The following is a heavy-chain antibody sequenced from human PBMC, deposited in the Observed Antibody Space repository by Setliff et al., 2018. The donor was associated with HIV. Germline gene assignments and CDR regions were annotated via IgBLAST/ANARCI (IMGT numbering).Heavy chain of an antibody. CDR1: RGTFSSYG. J-gene: IGHJ6*02. CDR2: ISAYNGNT. D-gene: IGHD2-2*01. Sequence: GASVKVSCKASRGTFSSYGISWVRQAPGQGLEWVGWISAYNGNTDYAQKFQGRVTITADESTSTAYMELSSLRSDDTAVYYCARGGVCTSTSCGGNYYYGMDVWGQGTTVTVSS. V-gene: IGHV1-18*04. CDR3: ARGGVCTSTSCGGNYYYGMDV.